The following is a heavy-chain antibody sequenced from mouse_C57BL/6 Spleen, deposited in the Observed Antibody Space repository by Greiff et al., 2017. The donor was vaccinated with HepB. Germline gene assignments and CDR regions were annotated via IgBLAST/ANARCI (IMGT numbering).Heavy chain of an antibody. CDR3: ARERPGGDY. J-gene: IGHJ2*01. Sequence: VQLQQSGPELVKPGASVKISCKASGYAFSSSWMNWVKQRPGKGLEWIGRIYPGDGDTNYNGKFKGKATLTADKSSSTAYMQLSSLTSEDSAVYCCARERPGGDYWGQGTTLTVSS. CDR2: IYPGDGDT. CDR1: GYAFSSSW. D-gene: IGHD1-2*01. V-gene: IGHV1-82*01.